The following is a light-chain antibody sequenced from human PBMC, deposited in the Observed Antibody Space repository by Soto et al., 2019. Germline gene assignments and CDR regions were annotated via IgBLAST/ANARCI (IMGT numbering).Light chain of an antibody. CDR1: DIGSTN. Sequence: SYELTHSLSVSVALGQTAKITCGGNDIGSTNVHWYQQKPGQAPVLVIYRDAIRPSGIPERFSGSNSGNTATLTIGRAQAGDEAHYYCQVWHSSTVVFGGGTKLTVL. CDR2: RDA. V-gene: IGLV3-9*01. J-gene: IGLJ2*01. CDR3: QVWHSSTVV.